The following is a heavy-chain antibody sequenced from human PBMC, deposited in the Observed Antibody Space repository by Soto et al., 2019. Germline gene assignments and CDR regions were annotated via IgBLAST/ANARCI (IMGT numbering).Heavy chain of an antibody. J-gene: IGHJ4*02. D-gene: IGHD3-22*01. CDR2: IYSGGST. CDR1: GFTVSSNY. Sequence: EVQLVESGGGLVQPGGSLRLSCVVSGFTVSSNYMSWVRQAPGKGLERVSVIYSGGSTYYAESVKGRFTISRDNSKNTLYLQMSGLRAEDTAVYYCAGGGSGYSHYHFEYWGQGPLVTVSS. V-gene: IGHV3-66*01. CDR3: AGGGSGYSHYHFEY.